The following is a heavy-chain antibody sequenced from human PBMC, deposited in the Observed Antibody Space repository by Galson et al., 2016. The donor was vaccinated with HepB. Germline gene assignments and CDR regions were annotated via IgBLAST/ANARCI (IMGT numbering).Heavy chain of an antibody. Sequence: TLSLTCAVYGGSFSGYYWSWIRQPPGKGLEWIGEIAHSGSTNYNPSLKSPVTISVDTSKNQFSLKLSSVTAADTAVYYCARRAATYDSSGYYYGAEGDYWGQGTLVTVSS. V-gene: IGHV4-34*01. CDR1: GGSFSGYY. CDR2: IAHSGST. J-gene: IGHJ4*02. D-gene: IGHD3-22*01. CDR3: ARRAATYDSSGYYYGAEGDY.